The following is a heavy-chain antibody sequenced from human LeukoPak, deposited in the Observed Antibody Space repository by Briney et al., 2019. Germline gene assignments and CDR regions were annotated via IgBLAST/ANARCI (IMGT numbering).Heavy chain of an antibody. D-gene: IGHD6-6*01. CDR1: GYTFTDHG. CDR3: ARDLAAARLDF. Sequence: GGSLRLSCAASGYTFTDHGMHWVRQAPGEGLEWVADIWFDGSQEYYADTVKGRFTISRDTSKSILYLQMNSLRAEDTGVYYCARDLAAARLDFRGQGTLVTVSS. V-gene: IGHV3-33*01. CDR2: IWFDGSQE. J-gene: IGHJ4*02.